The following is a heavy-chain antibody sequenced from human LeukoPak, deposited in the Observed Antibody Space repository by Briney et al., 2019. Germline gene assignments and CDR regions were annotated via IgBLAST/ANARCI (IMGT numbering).Heavy chain of an antibody. CDR2: IYYSGST. V-gene: IGHV4-30-4*01. J-gene: IGHJ3*02. Sequence: SQTLSLTCTVSGGSISSGDYYWSWIRQPPGKGLEWIGYIYYSGSTYYNPSLKSRVTISVDTSKNQFSLKLSSVTAADTAVYYCAAKGHYYDSSGYSNAFDIWGQGTMVTVSS. D-gene: IGHD3-22*01. CDR3: AAKGHYYDSSGYSNAFDI. CDR1: GGSISSGDYY.